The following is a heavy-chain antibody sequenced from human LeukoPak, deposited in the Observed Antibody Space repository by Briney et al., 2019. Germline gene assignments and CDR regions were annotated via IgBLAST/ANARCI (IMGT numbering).Heavy chain of an antibody. D-gene: IGHD3-9*01. CDR3: ARDSATISSPLDY. CDR1: GFIFSSSL. Sequence: GGSLRLSCAASGFIFSSSLMTWVRQAPGKGLEWVANIKHDGSEDYYLDSVKGRFTISRDNAKSSMWLQMNSLRAEDTAVYYCARDSATISSPLDYWGQGTLVTVSS. V-gene: IGHV3-7*01. CDR2: IKHDGSED. J-gene: IGHJ4*02.